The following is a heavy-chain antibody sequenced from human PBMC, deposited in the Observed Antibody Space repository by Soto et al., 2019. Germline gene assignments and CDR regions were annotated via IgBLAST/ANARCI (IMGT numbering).Heavy chain of an antibody. CDR3: AKDLTLYRRVPTNSWDY. J-gene: IGHJ4*02. D-gene: IGHD5-12*01. CDR2: ISYDGNNE. V-gene: IGHV3-30*18. Sequence: PGGSLRLSCAASGFTFSTYGIHWVRQAPGKGLEWVAFISYDGNNEYYADSVKGRFTISRDNSQNTLYLQMNSLRPEDTAVYHCAKDLTLYRRVPTNSWDYWGQGTLVTVSS. CDR1: GFTFSTYG.